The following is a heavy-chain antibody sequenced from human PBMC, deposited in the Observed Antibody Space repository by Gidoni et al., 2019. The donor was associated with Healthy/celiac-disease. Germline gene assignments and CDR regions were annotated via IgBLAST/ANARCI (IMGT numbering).Heavy chain of an antibody. D-gene: IGHD6-19*01. CDR1: GGSLSSGSYY. Sequence: QVQLQESGPGLVKPSQTLSLTCTVPGGSLSSGSYYWSWLRQPAGKGLEWIGRIYTSGSTNYNPSLKSRVTISVDTSKNQFSLKLSSVTAADTAVYYCAREKKQWLESFDYWGQGTLVTVSS. CDR3: AREKKQWLESFDY. V-gene: IGHV4-61*02. CDR2: IYTSGST. J-gene: IGHJ4*02.